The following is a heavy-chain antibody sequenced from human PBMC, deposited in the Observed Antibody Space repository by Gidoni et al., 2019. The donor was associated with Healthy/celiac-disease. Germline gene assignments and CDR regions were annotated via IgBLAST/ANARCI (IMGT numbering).Heavy chain of an antibody. J-gene: IGHJ6*02. V-gene: IGHV3-30*18. Sequence: QVQLVESGGGVVQPGRSLRLSCAAFGFTFSSYGMHWVRQAPGKGLEWVAVISYDGSKKYYADSVKGRFTISRDNSKNTLYLQMNSLRAEDTAVYYCAKDLGIQLWLLYGMDVWGQGTTVTVSS. D-gene: IGHD5-18*01. CDR3: AKDLGIQLWLLYGMDV. CDR2: ISYDGSKK. CDR1: GFTFSSYG.